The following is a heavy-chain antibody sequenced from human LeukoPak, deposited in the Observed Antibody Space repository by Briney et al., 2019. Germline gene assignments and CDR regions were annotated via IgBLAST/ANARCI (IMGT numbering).Heavy chain of an antibody. CDR1: GYTFTSYY. J-gene: IGHJ4*02. CDR2: INPSGGGT. CDR3: ARDASAYGSGEFFDY. V-gene: IGHV1-46*01. D-gene: IGHD3-10*01. Sequence: ASVKVSCKASGYTFTSYYMHWVRQAPGQGLEWMGIINPSGGGTSYAQKFQGRVTMTRDTSTSTVYMELSSLRSEDTAVYYCARDASAYGSGEFFDYWGQGTLVTVSS.